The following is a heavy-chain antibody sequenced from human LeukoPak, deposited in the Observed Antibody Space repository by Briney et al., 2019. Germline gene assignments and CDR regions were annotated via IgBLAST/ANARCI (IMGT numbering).Heavy chain of an antibody. J-gene: IGHJ4*02. CDR3: AGSAQTTGWSFDY. Sequence: PSETLSLTCIVSAGSSSSDYGSWIRQPAGKGLEWIGQIHTSGSTNYNPSLKSRVAKSVDTSKNQFSLELSSVTAADTAVYYCAGSAQTTGWSFDYWGQGALATVSS. CDR1: AGSSSSDY. CDR2: IHTSGST. D-gene: IGHD6-19*01. V-gene: IGHV4-4*07.